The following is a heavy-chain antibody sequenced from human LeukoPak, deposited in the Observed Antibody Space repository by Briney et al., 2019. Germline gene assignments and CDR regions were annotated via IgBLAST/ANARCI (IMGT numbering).Heavy chain of an antibody. CDR3: ATLGYCSGGRCYSGVY. V-gene: IGHV4-30-4*01. CDR1: GGSISSGDYY. J-gene: IGHJ4*02. Sequence: PSQTLSLTCTVSGGSISSGDYYWSWIRQPPGKGLEWIGYIYYSGSTYYNPSLKSRVTISVDTSKNQFSLKLNSVTAADTAVYYCATLGYCSGGRCYSGVYWGQRALVTVSS. D-gene: IGHD2-15*01. CDR2: IYYSGST.